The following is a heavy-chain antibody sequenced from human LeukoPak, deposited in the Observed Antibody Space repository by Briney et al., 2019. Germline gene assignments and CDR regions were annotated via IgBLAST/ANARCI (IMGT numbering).Heavy chain of an antibody. CDR2: ISSSGSTI. Sequence: GGSLRLSCAASGFTFSSYEMNWVRQAPGKGLEWVSHISSSGSTIYYADSVKGRFTISRDNAKNSLYLQMNSLRAEDTAVYYCAREVTGTTCFDYWGQGTLVTVSS. V-gene: IGHV3-48*03. CDR3: AREVTGTTCFDY. D-gene: IGHD1-1*01. CDR1: GFTFSSYE. J-gene: IGHJ4*02.